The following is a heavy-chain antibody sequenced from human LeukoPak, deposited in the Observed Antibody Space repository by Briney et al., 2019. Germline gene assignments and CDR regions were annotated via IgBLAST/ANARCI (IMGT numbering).Heavy chain of an antibody. V-gene: IGHV4-59*01. CDR1: GDSLNTYY. Sequence: SETLSLTCTVSGDSLNTYYWTWIRQTPGKELEWIGFVASSGTSNYNPSLKSRVSISIDTSKNQFSLALTSVTPADTAVYYCARVVRGVVTSNWFDPWGQGTLDSVSS. CDR3: ARVVRGVVTSNWFDP. CDR2: VASSGTS. D-gene: IGHD2-21*02. J-gene: IGHJ5*02.